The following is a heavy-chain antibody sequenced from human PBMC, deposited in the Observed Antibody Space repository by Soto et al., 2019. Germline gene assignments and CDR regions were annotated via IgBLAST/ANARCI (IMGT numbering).Heavy chain of an antibody. Sequence: ASVKVSCKASGYTFTSYAMHCVRQAPGQRLEWMGWINAGNGNTKYSQKFQGRVTITRDTSASTAHMELRSLRSDDAAVYYCSRDTAMALPDAWGQGTLVTVSS. CDR1: GYTFTSYA. V-gene: IGHV1-3*01. CDR2: INAGNGNT. D-gene: IGHD5-18*01. CDR3: SRDTAMALPDA. J-gene: IGHJ4*02.